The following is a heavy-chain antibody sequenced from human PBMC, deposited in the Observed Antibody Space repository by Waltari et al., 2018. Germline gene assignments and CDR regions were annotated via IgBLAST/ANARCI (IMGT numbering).Heavy chain of an antibody. Sequence: EVQLVESGGGLIQPGGSLRLSCAASGFTVSSNYMSWVRQAPGKGLEWVSVIYSGGSTYYADSVKGRFTISRDNSKNTLYLQMNSLRAEDTAVYYCARVEAAAGTKYFQHWGQGTLVTVSS. CDR1: GFTVSSNY. CDR2: IYSGGST. V-gene: IGHV3-53*01. J-gene: IGHJ1*01. CDR3: ARVEAAAGTKYFQH. D-gene: IGHD6-13*01.